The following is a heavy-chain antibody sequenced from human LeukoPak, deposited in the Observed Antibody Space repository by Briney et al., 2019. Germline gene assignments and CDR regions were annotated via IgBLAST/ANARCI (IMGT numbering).Heavy chain of an antibody. CDR1: GFTFDDYG. D-gene: IGHD6-19*01. Sequence: GGSLRLSCAASGFTFDDYGMSWVRQAPGKGLEWVSGINWNGGSTGYADSVKGRFTISRDNAKNSLYLQMNSLRAEDTALYYCTRDRYSSGWYAFDIWGQGTMVTVSS. CDR3: TRDRYSSGWYAFDI. V-gene: IGHV3-20*04. J-gene: IGHJ3*02. CDR2: INWNGGST.